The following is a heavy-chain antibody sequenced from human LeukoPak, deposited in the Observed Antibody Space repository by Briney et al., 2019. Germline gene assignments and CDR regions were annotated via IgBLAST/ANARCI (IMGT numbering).Heavy chain of an antibody. V-gene: IGHV1-2*02. CDR1: GYTFTGYY. CDR2: INPNSGGT. Sequence: ASVKVSCKASGYTFTGYYMHWVRQAPGQGLEWMGWINPNSGGTNYAQKFQGRVTMTRDTSISTAYMELSRLRSDDTAVYYCARAPTIVGDEGWFDPWGQGTLVTVSP. J-gene: IGHJ5*02. D-gene: IGHD3-22*01. CDR3: ARAPTIVGDEGWFDP.